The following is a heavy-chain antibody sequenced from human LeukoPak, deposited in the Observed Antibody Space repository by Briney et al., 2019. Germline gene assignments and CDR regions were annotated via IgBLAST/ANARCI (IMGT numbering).Heavy chain of an antibody. V-gene: IGHV4-34*01. D-gene: IGHD1-14*01. CDR2: INHSGST. J-gene: IGHJ4*02. CDR3: ARGAPVAPFRRSYYFDC. Sequence: SETLSLTCAVYGGSFSGYYWTWIRQTPGKGLEWIGEINHSGSTNYNPSLKSRVTISVDTSKNQFSLKLSSVTAADTAVYYCARGAPVAPFRRSYYFDCWGQGTLVTVSS. CDR1: GGSFSGYY.